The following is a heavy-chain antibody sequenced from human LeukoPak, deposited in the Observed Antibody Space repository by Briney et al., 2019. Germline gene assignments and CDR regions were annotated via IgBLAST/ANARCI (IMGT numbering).Heavy chain of an antibody. V-gene: IGHV3-23*01. CDR2: ISGSGGST. J-gene: IGHJ4*02. Sequence: GGSLRLSCAASGFTFSSYAMSWVRQAPGKGLEWVPAISGSGGSTYYADSVKGRFTISRDNSKNTLYLQMNSLRAEDTAVYYCAKGKDDYGDSYFDYWGQGTLVTVSS. CDR3: AKGKDDYGDSYFDY. CDR1: GFTFSSYA. D-gene: IGHD4-17*01.